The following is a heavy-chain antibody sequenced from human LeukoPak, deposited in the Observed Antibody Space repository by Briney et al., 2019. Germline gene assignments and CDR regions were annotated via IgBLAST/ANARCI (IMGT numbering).Heavy chain of an antibody. V-gene: IGHV5-51*01. J-gene: IGHJ5*01. Sequence: GESLKISCKGSGYKFSNYWIAWVRQLPGRGLECMGIIYPDDSDARYSPSFQGQVTFSADKSISTAYLQWSSLKASDTAMYFCARGYSSSGWFDSWGQGTLVTVSS. CDR2: IYPDDSDA. CDR3: ARGYSSSGWFDS. D-gene: IGHD6-6*01. CDR1: GYKFSNYW.